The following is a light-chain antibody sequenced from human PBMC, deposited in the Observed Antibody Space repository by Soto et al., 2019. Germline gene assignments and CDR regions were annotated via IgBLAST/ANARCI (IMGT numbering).Light chain of an antibody. V-gene: IGLV1-47*01. CDR3: GGWDDSLSGPV. Sequence: QAVVTQPPSASGTPGQRVNISCSGSSSNIRSNYVYWYRQFPGTAPKLLIQRNNQRPSGVPARFSGSKSGTSASLAISGLRSEDEADYYCGGWDDSLSGPVFGGGTKLTVL. J-gene: IGLJ2*01. CDR2: RNN. CDR1: SSNIRSNY.